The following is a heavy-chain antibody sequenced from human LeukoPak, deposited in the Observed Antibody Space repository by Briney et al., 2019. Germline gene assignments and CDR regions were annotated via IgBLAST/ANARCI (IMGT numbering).Heavy chain of an antibody. CDR2: INPNTGGT. CDR3: ARTGTYYSGMYYFDY. D-gene: IGHD3-10*01. V-gene: IGHV1-2*02. J-gene: IGHJ4*02. CDR1: GYTFTSYG. Sequence: ASVKVSCKASGYTFTSYGISWVRQAPGQGLEWMGWINPNTGGTNYARKFQGRVTMTRDTSISTAYMELSRLTSDDTALYYCARTGTYYSGMYYFDYWGQGTLVTVSS.